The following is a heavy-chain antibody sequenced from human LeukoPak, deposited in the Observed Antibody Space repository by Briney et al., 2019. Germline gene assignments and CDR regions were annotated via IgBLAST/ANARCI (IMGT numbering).Heavy chain of an antibody. CDR2: IYYSGST. D-gene: IGHD1-26*01. V-gene: IGHV4-59*01. J-gene: IGHJ5*02. Sequence: PSETLSLTCTVSGGSISSYYWSWIRQPPGKGLEWIGYIYYSGSTNYNPSLKSRVTISVDTSKNQFSLKLSSVTAADTAVYYCARSPRWELLPDWFDPWGQGTLVTVSS. CDR1: GGSISSYY. CDR3: ARSPRWELLPDWFDP.